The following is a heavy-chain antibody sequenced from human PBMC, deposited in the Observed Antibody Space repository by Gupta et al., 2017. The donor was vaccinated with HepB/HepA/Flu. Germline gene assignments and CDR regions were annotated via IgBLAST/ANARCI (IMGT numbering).Heavy chain of an antibody. CDR3: ARDRSGNYYEDDAFDI. CDR1: GDSISRYY. V-gene: IGHV4-59*01. Sequence: QVQLQESGTGLAKPSETLSLTCTVSGDSISRYYWSWIRQPPGKGLEWIWYTYNSGSTKYNPSLKSRVTISVDTSKNQFSLKLRSVTAADTAVYYCARDRSGNYYEDDAFDIWGQGTMTTVSS. J-gene: IGHJ3*02. D-gene: IGHD1-26*01. CDR2: TYNSGST.